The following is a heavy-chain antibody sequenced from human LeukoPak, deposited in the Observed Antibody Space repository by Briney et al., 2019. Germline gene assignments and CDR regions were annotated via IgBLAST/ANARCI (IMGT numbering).Heavy chain of an antibody. J-gene: IGHJ4*02. V-gene: IGHV3-48*01. CDR1: GFTFSDYS. CDR2: INSDGKTT. Sequence: GGSLRLSCAASGFTFSDYSMNWVRQAPGKGLEDLSYINSDGKTTWYADSVKGRFTASRDNAKNSLYLQMNSLRVEDTAVYYCARDGAWDIVLMVYPDYWGQGTLVTVSS. D-gene: IGHD2-8*01. CDR3: ARDGAWDIVLMVYPDY.